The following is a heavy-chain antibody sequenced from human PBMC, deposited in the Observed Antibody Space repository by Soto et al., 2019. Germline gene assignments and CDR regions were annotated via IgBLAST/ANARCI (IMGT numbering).Heavy chain of an antibody. V-gene: IGHV1-46*03. J-gene: IGHJ6*02. D-gene: IGHD1-1*01. CDR3: ARGNELPYYYYGLDV. CDR2: INPTSGSP. CDR1: GYTFTTYY. Sequence: QVQLVQSGAEMKKPGASVKISCKASGYTFTTYYIHWLRQAPGQGLEWMGIINPTSGSPGYAQKYQVRVTMTRGTPTSTFYIELSSLRSEDTAVYYCARGNELPYYYYGLDVWGQGTTVTVSS.